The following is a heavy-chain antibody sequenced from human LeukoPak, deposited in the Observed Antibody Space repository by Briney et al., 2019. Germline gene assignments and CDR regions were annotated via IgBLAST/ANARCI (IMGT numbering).Heavy chain of an antibody. Sequence: SQTLSLTCTVSGGSISSGSYYWSWLRQPAGTGPEWIGRIYTSGSTNYNPSLESRVTISVDTSTNQFSLKLSSVTAADTAVYYCARLKIDYGDYYFDYWGQGTLVTVSS. V-gene: IGHV4-61*02. J-gene: IGHJ4*02. CDR3: ARLKIDYGDYYFDY. D-gene: IGHD4-17*01. CDR1: GGSISSGSYY. CDR2: IYTSGST.